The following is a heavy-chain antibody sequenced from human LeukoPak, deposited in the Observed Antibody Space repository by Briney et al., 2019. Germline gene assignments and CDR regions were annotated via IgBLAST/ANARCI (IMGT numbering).Heavy chain of an antibody. CDR1: GYSISSGYY. V-gene: IGHV4-38-2*02. D-gene: IGHD1-7*01. J-gene: IGHJ4*02. CDR3: ARGTTDCDY. Sequence: SETLSLTCTVSGYSISSGYYWGWIRQPPGKGLEWIGSIYHSGSTYYNPSLKSRVTISVDTSKNQFSLKLSSVTAADTAVYYCARGTTDCDYWGQGILVTVSS. CDR2: IYHSGST.